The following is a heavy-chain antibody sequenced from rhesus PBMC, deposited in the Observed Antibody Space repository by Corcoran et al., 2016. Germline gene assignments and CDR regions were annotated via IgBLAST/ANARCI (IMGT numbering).Heavy chain of an antibody. CDR1: GGSFSSYW. CDR2: INGNKGAP. J-gene: IGHJ2*01. CDR3: ARRRGGGASRYFDL. D-gene: IGHD2-39*02. Sequence: QVQLQESGPGLVKPSETLSLTCAVSGGSFSSYWWSWIRQPPGKGLEWIGEINGNKGAPNSTPSLKSRVTISKDASKHQFSLKLSSVTAADTAVYYCARRRGGGASRYFDLWGPGTPITISS. V-gene: IGHV4-80*01.